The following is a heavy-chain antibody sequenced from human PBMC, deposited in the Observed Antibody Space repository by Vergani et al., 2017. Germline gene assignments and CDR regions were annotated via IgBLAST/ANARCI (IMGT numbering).Heavy chain of an antibody. V-gene: IGHV3-23*01. D-gene: IGHD3-10*01. CDR2: IKNTGDST. J-gene: IGHJ4*02. CDR3: ARSRLAGITMVRGVIGY. Sequence: EVQLLQSEGAVVQPGGSLRLSCVASGFTFSSHAMSWVRQGHGQGLEWVSSIKNTGDSTHYADSVKGRFTISRDNSKNTLYLQMNSLRVEDTAVYYCARSRLAGITMVRGVIGYWGQGTLVTVSS. CDR1: GFTFSSHA.